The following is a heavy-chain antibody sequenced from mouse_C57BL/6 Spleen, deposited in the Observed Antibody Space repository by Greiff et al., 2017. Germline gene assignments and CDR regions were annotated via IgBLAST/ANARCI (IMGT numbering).Heavy chain of an antibody. CDR3: AKGEVTTVVATRGSFDY. CDR2: IDPSDSET. CDR1: GYTFTSYW. J-gene: IGHJ2*01. D-gene: IGHD1-1*01. Sequence: QVQLQQPGAELVRPGSSVKLSCKASGYTFTSYWMHWVKQRPIQGLEWIGNIDPSDSETHYNQKFKDKDTLTVDKSSSTAYRPLSSLTSEDSAVYSCAKGEVTTVVATRGSFDYWGQGTTLTVSS. V-gene: IGHV1-52*01.